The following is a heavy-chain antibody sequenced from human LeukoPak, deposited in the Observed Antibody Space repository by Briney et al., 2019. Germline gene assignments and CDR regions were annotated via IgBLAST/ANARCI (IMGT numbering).Heavy chain of an antibody. Sequence: ASVKVSCKASGFTLTNYAMNWVRQAPGQGLEWMGWINTNSGNPTYAQGFTGRFVFSVESSVSTTYLQISSLKAEDTAVYYCAKDVRRLGIASSGFDYWGQGSLVTASS. CDR1: GFTLTNYA. D-gene: IGHD6-13*01. CDR2: INTNSGNP. J-gene: IGHJ4*02. CDR3: AKDVRRLGIASSGFDY. V-gene: IGHV7-4-1*02.